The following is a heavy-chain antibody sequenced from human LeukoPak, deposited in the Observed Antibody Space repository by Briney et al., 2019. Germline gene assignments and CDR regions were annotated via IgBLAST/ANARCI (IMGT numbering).Heavy chain of an antibody. J-gene: IGHJ4*02. D-gene: IGHD6-19*01. CDR1: GGSISSSSYY. CDR2: INHSGST. V-gene: IGHV4-39*07. Sequence: PSETLSLTCTVSGGSISSSSYYWGWIRQPPGKGLEWIGEINHSGSTNYNPSLKSRVTISVDTSKNQFSLKLSSVTAADTAVYYCASSAVAGDDYRGQGTLVTVSS. CDR3: ASSAVAGDDY.